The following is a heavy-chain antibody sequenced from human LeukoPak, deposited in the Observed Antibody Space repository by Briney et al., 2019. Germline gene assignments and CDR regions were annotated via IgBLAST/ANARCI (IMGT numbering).Heavy chain of an antibody. J-gene: IGHJ4*02. CDR1: GFTFSVYY. Sequence: GGSLRLSCAASGFTFSVYYMSWIRQAPGKGLGWVSYISSSGSTIYYADSVKGRFTISRDNAKNSLYLQMNSLRAEDTAVYYCASQEGAAAGTIDYWGQGTLVTVSS. D-gene: IGHD6-13*01. CDR2: ISSSGSTI. V-gene: IGHV3-11*01. CDR3: ASQEGAAAGTIDY.